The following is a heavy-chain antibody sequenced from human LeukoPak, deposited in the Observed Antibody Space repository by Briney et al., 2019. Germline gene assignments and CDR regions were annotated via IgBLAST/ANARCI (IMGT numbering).Heavy chain of an antibody. D-gene: IGHD3-3*01. J-gene: IGHJ4*02. Sequence: ASDTLSLTCAVSGYSISSSNWWGWIRQPPGKGLEWIGYIYYSGSTYYNPSLKSRVTISVDTSKNQFSLKLSSVTAADTAVYYCARLLITSTIFGVVIPNYFDYWGQGTLVTVSS. CDR2: IYYSGST. CDR3: ARLLITSTIFGVVIPNYFDY. CDR1: GYSISSSNW. V-gene: IGHV4-28*01.